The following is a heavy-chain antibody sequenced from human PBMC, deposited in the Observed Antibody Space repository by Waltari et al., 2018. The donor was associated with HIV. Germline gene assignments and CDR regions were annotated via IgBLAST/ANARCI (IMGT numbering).Heavy chain of an antibody. V-gene: IGHV4-31*03. CDR3: ARAVRTQAAVRAFDL. CDR1: GGSISTRGSY. Sequence: QVQLQESGPGLVKPSQTLSLTCSVSGGSISTRGSYWRWIRQIPGKGLEWIGYIYDTGSTEYIPSLKSRVSISVDTSKNRFSLKLSSVTAADTAVYYCARAVRTQAAVRAFDLWGQGTMLTVSS. J-gene: IGHJ3*01. CDR2: IYDTGST.